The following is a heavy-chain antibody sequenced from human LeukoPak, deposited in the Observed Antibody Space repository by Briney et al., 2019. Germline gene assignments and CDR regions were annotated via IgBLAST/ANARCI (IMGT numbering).Heavy chain of an antibody. Sequence: SETQSLTCAVYGGSFSGYYWSWIRQPPGKGLEWIGEINHSGSTNYNPSLKSRVTISVDTSKNQFSLKLSSVTAADTAVYYCARASMVRGRLNWFDPWGQGTLVTVSS. V-gene: IGHV4-34*01. J-gene: IGHJ5*02. CDR3: ARASMVRGRLNWFDP. D-gene: IGHD3-10*01. CDR1: GGSFSGYY. CDR2: INHSGST.